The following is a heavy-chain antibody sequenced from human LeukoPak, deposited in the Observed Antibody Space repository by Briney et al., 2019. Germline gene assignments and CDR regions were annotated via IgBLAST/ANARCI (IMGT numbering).Heavy chain of an antibody. CDR1: GGSFSGYY. CDR3: ARGGVESGYSCDY. Sequence: SETLSLTCAVYGGSFSGYYWSWIRQPPGKGLEWIGEINHSESTNYNPSLKSRVTISVDTSKNQFSLKLSSVTAADTAVNYCARGGVESGYSCDYWGQGTLVTVSS. V-gene: IGHV4-34*01. D-gene: IGHD5-12*01. CDR2: INHSEST. J-gene: IGHJ4*02.